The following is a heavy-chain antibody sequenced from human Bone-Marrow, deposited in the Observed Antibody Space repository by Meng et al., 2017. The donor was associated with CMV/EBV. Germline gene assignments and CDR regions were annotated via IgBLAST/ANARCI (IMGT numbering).Heavy chain of an antibody. V-gene: IGHV3-30-3*01. J-gene: IGHJ4*02. CDR1: GFTFSSYA. D-gene: IGHD2-2*01. Sequence: GESLKISCAASGFTFSSYAMHWVRQAPGKGLEWVAVISYDGSNKYYADSVKGRFTISRDNSKNTLYLQMNSLRAEDTAVYYCARDARPKDIVVEGGAHFDYWGQATLVTVSS. CDR3: ARDARPKDIVVEGGAHFDY. CDR2: ISYDGSNK.